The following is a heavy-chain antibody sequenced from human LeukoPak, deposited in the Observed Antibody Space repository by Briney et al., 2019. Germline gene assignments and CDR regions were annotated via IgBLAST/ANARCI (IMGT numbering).Heavy chain of an antibody. CDR1: GYTSTSYG. V-gene: IGHV1-18*01. CDR3: ARDHSSSSQLLDY. CDR2: ISAYNGNT. D-gene: IGHD6-13*01. Sequence: ASVKVSCKASGYTSTSYGISWVRQAPGQGLEWMGWISAYNGNTNYAQKLQGRVTMTTDTSTTTANMELRSLRSDDTAVYYCARDHSSSSQLLDYWGQGTLVTISS. J-gene: IGHJ4*02.